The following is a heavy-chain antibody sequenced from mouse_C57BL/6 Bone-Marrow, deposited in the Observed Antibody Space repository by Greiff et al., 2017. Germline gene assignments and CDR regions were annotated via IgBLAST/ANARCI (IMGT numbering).Heavy chain of an antibody. V-gene: IGHV1-69*01. J-gene: IGHJ3*01. D-gene: IGHD2-5*01. Sequence: QEQLKQPGAELVMPGASVKLSCKASGYTFTSYWMHWVKQRPGQGLEWIGEIDPSDSYTNYNQKFKGKSTLTVDKSSSTAYMQLSSLTSEDSAVYYCARTLYSNYGAYWGQGTLVTVSA. CDR2: IDPSDSYT. CDR3: ARTLYSNYGAY. CDR1: GYTFTSYW.